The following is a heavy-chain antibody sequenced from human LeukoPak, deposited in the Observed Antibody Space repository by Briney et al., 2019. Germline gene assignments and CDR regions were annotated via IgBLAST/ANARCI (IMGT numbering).Heavy chain of an antibody. CDR1: GGSISSGSYY. J-gene: IGHJ4*02. Sequence: SQTLSLTCTVSGGSISSGSYYWSWIRQPAGKGLEWIGRIYTSGSTNYNPSLKSRVTISVDTSKNQFSLKLSSVTAADTAVYYCAREQGYDYFDWGQGTLVTVSS. D-gene: IGHD5-12*01. CDR2: IYTSGST. CDR3: AREQGYDYFD. V-gene: IGHV4-61*02.